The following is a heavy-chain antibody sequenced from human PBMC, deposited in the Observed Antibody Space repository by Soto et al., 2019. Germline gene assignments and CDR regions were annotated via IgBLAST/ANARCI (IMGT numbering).Heavy chain of an antibody. J-gene: IGHJ3*02. CDR1: GDNVSNNSAA. CDR2: TYYRSKWYN. V-gene: IGHV6-1*01. Sequence: QVQLQQSGPGLVKPSQTLSLTCAISGDNVSNNSAAWNWIRQSPSRGLEWLGRTYYRSKWYNDSALSVKSRITFNPDTSKNQFSLQLNSVTPEDTAVYYCATQGVGRTVPSHAFDIWGKGTMVTVSS. D-gene: IGHD2-8*01. CDR3: ATQGVGRTVPSHAFDI.